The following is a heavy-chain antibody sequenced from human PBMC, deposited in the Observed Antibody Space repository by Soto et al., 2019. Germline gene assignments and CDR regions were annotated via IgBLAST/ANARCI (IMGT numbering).Heavy chain of an antibody. V-gene: IGHV1-69*01. J-gene: IGHJ4*02. CDR3: GKITGDPN. CDR2: IIPVFGSG. CDR1: GGTFNSYT. D-gene: IGHD1-20*01. Sequence: QVQLVQSEAEVKKPGSSVKVSCKASGGTFNSYTISWVRQAPGQGLEWMGGIIPVFGSGSYAQKFQDRLTITADESTSTVYMALSSLKSEDTAVYYCGKITGDPNWGQGTLITVSS.